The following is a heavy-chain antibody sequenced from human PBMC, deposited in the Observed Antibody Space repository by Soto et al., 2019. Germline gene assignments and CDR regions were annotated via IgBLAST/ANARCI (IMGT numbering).Heavy chain of an antibody. J-gene: IGHJ4*02. V-gene: IGHV3-21*01. D-gene: IGHD5-12*01. Sequence: EVQLVESGGGLVKPGGSLRLSCAASGFTFSTYTMNWVRQVPGTGLEWVSSISSTSYNIYYADSVKGRFTISRDNAKNSLYLQMNSLRVEDRAVYYCARDRAGDGYNLAVDWGQGTLVTVSS. CDR1: GFTFSTYT. CDR2: ISSTSYNI. CDR3: ARDRAGDGYNLAVD.